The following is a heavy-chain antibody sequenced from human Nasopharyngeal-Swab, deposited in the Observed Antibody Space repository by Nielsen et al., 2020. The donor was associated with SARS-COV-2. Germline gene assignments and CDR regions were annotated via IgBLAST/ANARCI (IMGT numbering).Heavy chain of an antibody. D-gene: IGHD5-12*01. J-gene: IGHJ6*02. CDR3: ARDNSVDIVLLYYGMDV. V-gene: IGHV3-30*03. CDR1: GFTFKSHG. Sequence: GGSLRLSCAASGFTFKSHGMHWVRQAPGKGLEWVAVISFEGSKKYYEDSVKGRFTISRDSSKTTLYLQMNSLRAEDTAVYYCARDNSVDIVLLYYGMDVWGQGTMVTVSS. CDR2: ISFEGSKK.